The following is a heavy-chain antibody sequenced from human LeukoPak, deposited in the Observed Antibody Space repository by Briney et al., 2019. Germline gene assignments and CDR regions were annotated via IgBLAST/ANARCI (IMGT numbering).Heavy chain of an antibody. Sequence: GRSLRLSCAASGFTFSSYAMRWVRQAPGKGLEWVAVMSYDGSNKYYADSVKGRFTISRDNSKNTLYLQMNSLRAEDTAVYYCARDYGSGSPDYWGQGTLVTVSS. CDR2: MSYDGSNK. D-gene: IGHD3-10*01. CDR1: GFTFSSYA. CDR3: ARDYGSGSPDY. J-gene: IGHJ4*02. V-gene: IGHV3-30*04.